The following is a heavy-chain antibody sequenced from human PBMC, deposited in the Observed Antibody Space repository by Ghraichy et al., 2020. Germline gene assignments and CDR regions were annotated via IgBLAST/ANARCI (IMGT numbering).Heavy chain of an antibody. D-gene: IGHD3-22*01. V-gene: IGHV2-5*01. J-gene: IGHJ3*02. CDR1: GFSLSTSGVG. CDR2: IYWNDDK. Sequence: SGPTLVKPTQTLTLTCTFSGFSLSTSGVGVGWIRQPPGKALEWLALIYWNDDKRYSPSLKSRLTITKDTSKNQVVLRMTNMDPVDTATYYCAHLYNYDSLVYEGFDAFHIWGQGTMVTVSS. CDR3: AHLYNYDSLVYEGFDAFHI.